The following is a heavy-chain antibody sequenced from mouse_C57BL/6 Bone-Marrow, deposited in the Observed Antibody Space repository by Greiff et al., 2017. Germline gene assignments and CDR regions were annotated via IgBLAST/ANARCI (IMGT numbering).Heavy chain of an antibody. D-gene: IGHD1-1*01. CDR2: IYPGNGST. CDR1: GYTFTSYD. J-gene: IGHJ1*03. Sequence: QVQLQQSGPELVKPGASVKLSCTASGYTFTSYDIHWVKQRPGQGLEWIGWIYPGNGSTKYNEKFKGKATLTVDTSSSTAYMELHSLTSEDSAVYFCERLEVDGSSGDWYFDVWGKGTTVTVSS. V-gene: IGHV1-85*01. CDR3: ERLEVDGSSGDWYFDV.